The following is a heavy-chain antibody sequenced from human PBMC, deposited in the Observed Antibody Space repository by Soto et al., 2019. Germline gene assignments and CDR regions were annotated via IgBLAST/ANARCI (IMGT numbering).Heavy chain of an antibody. V-gene: IGHV1-8*01. CDR3: ARGVAAGYDY. J-gene: IGHJ4*02. CDR2: MSPNSGNT. Sequence: ASLKVSCKASGYTFTSYDINWVRQATGQGLEWMGWMSPNSGNTGYAQKFQGRVTMTRDTSISTAFMEVGSLTFEDTAVYFCARGVAAGYDYWGQGTLVTVSS. D-gene: IGHD6-13*01. CDR1: GYTFTSYD.